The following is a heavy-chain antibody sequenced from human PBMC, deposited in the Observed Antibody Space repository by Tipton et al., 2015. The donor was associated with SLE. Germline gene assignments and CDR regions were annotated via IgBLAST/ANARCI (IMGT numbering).Heavy chain of an antibody. CDR2: IYYSGGT. CDR3: ARLGVALDY. D-gene: IGHD2-21*01. Sequence: GLVKPSETLSLTCTVSGGSISDYYWSWIRQPPGKGLEWIGYIYYSGGTNYNPSLKSRVTISVDTSKNQFSLKLSSVTAADTAVYYCARLGVALDYWGQGTLVTVSS. J-gene: IGHJ4*02. CDR1: GGSISDYY. V-gene: IGHV4-59*01.